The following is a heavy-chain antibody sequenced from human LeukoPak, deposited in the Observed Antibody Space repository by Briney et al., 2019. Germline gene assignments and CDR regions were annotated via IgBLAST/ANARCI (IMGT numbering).Heavy chain of an antibody. CDR1: GGSFSGYY. CDR2: INHSGST. V-gene: IGHV4-34*01. J-gene: IGHJ6*03. CDR3: ARGILGYCSSTSCYAYYYYYMDV. D-gene: IGHD2-2*01. Sequence: SETLSLTCAVYGGSFSGYYWSWIRQPPGKGLEWIGEINHSGSTNYNPSLKSRVTISVDTSKNQFSLKLSSVTAADTAVYYCARGILGYCSSTSCYAYYYYYMDVWGKGTTVTVSS.